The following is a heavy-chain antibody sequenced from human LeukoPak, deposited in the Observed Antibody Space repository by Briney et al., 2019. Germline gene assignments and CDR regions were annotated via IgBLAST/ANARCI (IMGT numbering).Heavy chain of an antibody. CDR3: AKEVQQLVRLYYFDY. J-gene: IGHJ4*02. CDR2: ISGSGGST. V-gene: IGHV3-23*01. CDR1: PGYGFTSHW. Sequence: GGSLRLSCVTSPGYGFTSHWMNWGRQAPGKGLEWVSAISGSGGSTYYADSVKGRFTISRDNSKNTLYLQMNSLRAEDTAVYYCAKEVQQLVRLYYFDYWGQGTLVTVSS. D-gene: IGHD6-13*01.